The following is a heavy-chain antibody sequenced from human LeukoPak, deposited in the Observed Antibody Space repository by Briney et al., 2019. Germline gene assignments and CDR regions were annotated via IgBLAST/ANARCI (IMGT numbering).Heavy chain of an antibody. J-gene: IGHJ4*02. Sequence: PGGSLRFSCAASGFTFSSYSLNWLRQAPGKGLEGVSSISSSGSYLYYEDPVKGRFTISRANAKTSLYLKMHSLRAEDTAVYYCATARRGGVVVAATPLFDYWGQGTLVTVSS. CDR1: GFTFSSYS. V-gene: IGHV3-21*01. CDR2: ISSSGSYL. CDR3: ATARRGGVVVAATPLFDY. D-gene: IGHD2-15*01.